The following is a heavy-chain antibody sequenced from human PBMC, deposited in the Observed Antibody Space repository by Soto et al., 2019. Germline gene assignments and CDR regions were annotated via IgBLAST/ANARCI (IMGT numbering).Heavy chain of an antibody. Sequence: GEPLKISCAAAGFTFYSYGMSWVRQAPGKGLEWVSAISGSGESTYYADSVKGRFTISRDNSKNTLYLQMNSLRAEDTAIYYCAKVTWWNSGYADYWGQGTLVTVSS. CDR3: AKVTWWNSGYADY. CDR2: ISGSGEST. V-gene: IGHV3-23*01. D-gene: IGHD5-12*01. J-gene: IGHJ4*02. CDR1: GFTFYSYG.